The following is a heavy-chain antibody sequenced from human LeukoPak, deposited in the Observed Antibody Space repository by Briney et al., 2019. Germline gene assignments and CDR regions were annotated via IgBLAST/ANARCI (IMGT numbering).Heavy chain of an antibody. J-gene: IGHJ4*02. CDR2: IWYDGSNK. CDR1: EFTFSSYG. CDR3: ARDPDYYDSSGYSDY. V-gene: IGHV3-33*01. Sequence: GGSLRLSCAASEFTFSSYGMHWVRQAPGKGLEWVAVIWYDGSNKYYADSVKGRFTISRDNSKNTLYLQMNSLRAEDTAVYYCARDPDYYDSSGYSDYWGQGTLVTVSS. D-gene: IGHD3-22*01.